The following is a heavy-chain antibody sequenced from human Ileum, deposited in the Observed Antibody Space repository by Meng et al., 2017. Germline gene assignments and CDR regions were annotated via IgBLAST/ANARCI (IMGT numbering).Heavy chain of an antibody. CDR3: VGEVGPRDFDN. V-gene: IGHV3-30*15. Sequence: QVHLVGSGGGVVQLGRSLGVSCAASGFTFSSHAMHWVRQAPGKGLEWVALISFDGNYKDYPDSVKGRFTISRDNSKNTLYLQMSSLRVEDTAVYYCVGEVGPRDFDNWGQGILVTVSS. D-gene: IGHD1-26*01. CDR1: GFTFSSHA. CDR2: ISFDGNYK. J-gene: IGHJ4*02.